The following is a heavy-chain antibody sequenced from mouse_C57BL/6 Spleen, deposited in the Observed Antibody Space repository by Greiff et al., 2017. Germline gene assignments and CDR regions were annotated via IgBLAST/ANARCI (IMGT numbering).Heavy chain of an antibody. D-gene: IGHD2-1*01. V-gene: IGHV14-2*01. CDR2: IDPEDGAT. J-gene: IGHJ4*01. CDR1: GFNIKDYY. CDR3: ASGRNYEGAAMDY. Sequence: VQLQQSGAELVKPGASVELSCTASGFNIKDYYMHWVKQRTEQGLEWIGRIDPEDGATKYAPKFQGKATITADTSSNTAYLQLSSLTSEDTAVYYCASGRNYEGAAMDYWGQGTSLTVSS.